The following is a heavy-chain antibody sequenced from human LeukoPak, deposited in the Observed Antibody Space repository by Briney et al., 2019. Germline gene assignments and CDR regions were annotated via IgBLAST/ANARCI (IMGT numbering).Heavy chain of an antibody. Sequence: PGGSLRLSCAASGFTFSSYWMSWVRQAPGKGLEWVANIKEDGSEKYYVDSVKGRFAISRGNAKNSLYLQMNSLRAEDTAVYYCADGEGRPLNYWGRGILVTVSS. CDR1: GFTFSSYW. CDR3: ADGEGRPLNY. CDR2: IKEDGSEK. V-gene: IGHV3-7*01. J-gene: IGHJ4*02. D-gene: IGHD3-3*01.